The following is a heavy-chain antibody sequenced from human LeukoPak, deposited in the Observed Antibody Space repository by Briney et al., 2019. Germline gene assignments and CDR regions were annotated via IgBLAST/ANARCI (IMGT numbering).Heavy chain of an antibody. CDR3: ARHLFGCSSTSCYGGGGDYYYGMDV. Sequence: SVKVSCKASGGTFSSYAISWVRQAPGQGLEWMGGIIPIFGTANYAQKFQGRVTITADKSTSTAYMELSSLRSEDTAVYYCARHLFGCSSTSCYGGGGDYYYGMDVWGKGTTVTVSS. D-gene: IGHD2-2*01. CDR1: GGTFSSYA. V-gene: IGHV1-69*06. J-gene: IGHJ6*04. CDR2: IIPIFGTA.